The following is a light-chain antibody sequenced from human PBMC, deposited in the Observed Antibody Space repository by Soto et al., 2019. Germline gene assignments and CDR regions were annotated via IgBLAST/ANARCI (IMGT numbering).Light chain of an antibody. CDR2: GAS. V-gene: IGKV3-15*01. CDR1: QSVSSK. Sequence: EIVMTQSPATLSVSPGERATLSCRASQSVSSKLAWYQQKPGQAPRVLIFGASTRATGIPARFSGSGSGPEFTLTISSLQSEEFAVYYCQHYNDWPPTWTFGQGTSVEIK. J-gene: IGKJ1*01. CDR3: QHYNDWPPTWT.